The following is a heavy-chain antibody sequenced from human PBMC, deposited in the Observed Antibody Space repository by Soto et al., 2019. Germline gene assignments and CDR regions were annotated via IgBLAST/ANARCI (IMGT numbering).Heavy chain of an antibody. CDR1: GYTFTSYY. J-gene: IGHJ6*03. D-gene: IGHD3-3*01. CDR2: INPSGGST. V-gene: IGHV1-46*01. Sequence: ASVKVSCKASGYTFTSYYMHWVRQAPGQGLEWMGIINPSGGSTSYAQKFQGRVTMTRDTSTSTAYMELSSLRSEDTAVYYCARGRSTRYYDFWSGSDYYYMDVWGKGTTVTVSS. CDR3: ARGRSTRYYDFWSGSDYYYMDV.